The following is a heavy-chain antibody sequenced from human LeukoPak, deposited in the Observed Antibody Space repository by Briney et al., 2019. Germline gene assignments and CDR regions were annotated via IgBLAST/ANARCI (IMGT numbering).Heavy chain of an antibody. CDR1: GGTFSSYA. J-gene: IGHJ4*02. Sequence: SVKVSCKASGGTFSSYAISWVRQAPGQGLEWMGGIIPIFGTANYAQKFQGRVTTTADESTSTAYMELSSLRSEDTAVYYCARLHGQYGSGSYHLDYWGQGTLVTVSS. CDR3: ARLHGQYGSGSYHLDY. V-gene: IGHV1-69*01. CDR2: IIPIFGTA. D-gene: IGHD3-10*01.